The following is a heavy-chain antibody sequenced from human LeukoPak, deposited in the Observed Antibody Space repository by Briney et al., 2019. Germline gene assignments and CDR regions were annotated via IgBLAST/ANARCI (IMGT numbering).Heavy chain of an antibody. D-gene: IGHD1-1*01. V-gene: IGHV4-39*01. CDR2: IYYSGST. J-gene: IGHJ4*02. CDR3: ARLGNWNYVGY. Sequence: SETLSLTCTVSDGSISSSSYYWGWIRQPPGKGLEWIGSIYYSGSTYYNPSLKSRVTISVDTSKNQFSLKLSSVTAADTAVYYCARLGNWNYVGYWGQGTLVTVSS. CDR1: DGSISSSSYY.